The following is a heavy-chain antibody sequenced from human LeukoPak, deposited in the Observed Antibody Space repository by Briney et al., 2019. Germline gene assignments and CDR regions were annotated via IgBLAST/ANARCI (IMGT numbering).Heavy chain of an antibody. CDR2: IIPIFGTA. Sequence: SVKVSCKASGGTFSSYAISWVRQAPGQGLEWMGGIIPIFGTANYAQKFQGRVTITADESTSAAYMELSSLRSEDTAVYYCARGTWSGYYTPFDYWGQGTLVTVSS. CDR3: ARGTWSGYYTPFDY. D-gene: IGHD3-3*01. J-gene: IGHJ4*02. CDR1: GGTFSSYA. V-gene: IGHV1-69*01.